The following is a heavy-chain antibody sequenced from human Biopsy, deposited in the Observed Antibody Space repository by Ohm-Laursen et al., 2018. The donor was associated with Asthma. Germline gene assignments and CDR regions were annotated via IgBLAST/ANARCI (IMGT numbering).Heavy chain of an antibody. CDR3: AKDRVRINSAYYFDY. CDR2: ILSDGRDK. Sequence: LTCAASGFTFSSYGMHWVRQAPGKGLEWVAVILSDGRDKYYADSVKGRFTISRDNSKNTLYLHMHSLRAEDTAVYFCAKDRVRINSAYYFDYWGQGTLVTVSS. J-gene: IGHJ4*02. V-gene: IGHV3-30*18. D-gene: IGHD3-10*01. CDR1: GFTFSSYG.